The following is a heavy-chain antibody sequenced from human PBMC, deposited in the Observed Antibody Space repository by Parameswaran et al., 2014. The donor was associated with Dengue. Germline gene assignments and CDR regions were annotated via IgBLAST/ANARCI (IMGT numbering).Heavy chain of an antibody. CDR2: ISGSGGST. Sequence: VRQMPGKGLEWVSAISGSGGSTYYADSVKGRFTISRDNSKNTLYLQMNSLRAEDTAVYYCAKDLWDIVVVVAASGPDAFDIWGQGTMVTVSS. CDR3: AKDLWDIVVVVAASGPDAFDI. D-gene: IGHD2-15*01. V-gene: IGHV3-23*01. J-gene: IGHJ3*02.